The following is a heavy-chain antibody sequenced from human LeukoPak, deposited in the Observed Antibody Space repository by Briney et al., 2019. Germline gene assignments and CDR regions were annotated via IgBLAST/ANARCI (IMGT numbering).Heavy chain of an antibody. CDR2: ISSSSSTI. V-gene: IGHV3-48*01. D-gene: IGHD1-14*01. CDR1: GFTFSSYS. J-gene: IGHJ4*02. CDR3: AKGGTCEGTLCHDY. Sequence: GGSLRLSCAASGFTFSSYSMNWVRQAPGKGLEWVSYISSSSSTIYYADSVKGRFTVSRDNSQNTVFLQMNSLRGEDTAVYYCAKGGTCEGTLCHDYWGQGTLVPVSS.